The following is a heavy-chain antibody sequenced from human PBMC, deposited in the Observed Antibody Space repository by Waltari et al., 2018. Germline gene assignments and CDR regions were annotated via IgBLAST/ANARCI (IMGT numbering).Heavy chain of an antibody. CDR1: GGSLSSSSYY. D-gene: IGHD1-26*01. J-gene: IGHJ3*02. Sequence: QLQLQESGPGLVKPSETLSLTCTVSGGSLSSSSYYWGWIRQPPGKGLEWIGSIYYSGSTYHNPSLKSRVTISVDTSKNQFSLKLSSVTAADTAVYYCARRIVGALGAFDIWGQGTMVTVSS. V-gene: IGHV4-39*07. CDR2: IYYSGST. CDR3: ARRIVGALGAFDI.